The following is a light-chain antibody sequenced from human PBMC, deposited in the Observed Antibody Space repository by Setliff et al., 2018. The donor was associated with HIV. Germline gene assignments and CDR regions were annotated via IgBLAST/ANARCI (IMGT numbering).Light chain of an antibody. CDR1: SSDVGGYNY. J-gene: IGLJ1*01. Sequence: QSALTQPVSVSGSPGQSITISCTGTSSDVGGYNYVSWYQQHPGKAPKLIISEVNNRPSGVSNRFSGSKSGNTASLTISGLQTEDEGDYYCSSYAITNTLPFGTGTKVTVL. V-gene: IGLV2-14*01. CDR2: EVN. CDR3: SSYAITNTLP.